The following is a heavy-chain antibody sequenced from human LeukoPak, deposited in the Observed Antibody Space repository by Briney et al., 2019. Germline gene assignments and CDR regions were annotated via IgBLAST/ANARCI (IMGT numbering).Heavy chain of an antibody. CDR3: AKDRRNDFDY. V-gene: IGHV3-9*01. D-gene: IGHD1-14*01. CDR2: ISWNSGSI. Sequence: GGSLRLSCAASGLIFSNYAMNWVRQAPGKGLEWVSGISWNSGSIGYADSVKGRFTISRDNAKNSLYLQMNSLRGDDTALYYCAKDRRNDFDYWGQGTLVTVSS. CDR1: GLIFSNYA. J-gene: IGHJ4*02.